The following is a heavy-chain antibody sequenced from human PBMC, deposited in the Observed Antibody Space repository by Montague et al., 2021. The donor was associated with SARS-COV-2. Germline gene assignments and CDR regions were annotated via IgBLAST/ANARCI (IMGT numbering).Heavy chain of an antibody. J-gene: IGHJ4*02. CDR3: ARGFDY. V-gene: IGHV4-59*01. CDR1: GGSISSYY. Sequence: SETLSLTCTVSGGSISSYYWIWIRQPPGKGLEWIGYIYYSGSTNYNPSLKSRVTISVDTSKNQFSLKLSSVTAADTAVYYCARGFDYWGQGTLVTVSS. CDR2: IYYSGST.